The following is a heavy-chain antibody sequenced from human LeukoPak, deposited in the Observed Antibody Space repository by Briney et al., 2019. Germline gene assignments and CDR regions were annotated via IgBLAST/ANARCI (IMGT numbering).Heavy chain of an antibody. D-gene: IGHD2-8*01. J-gene: IGHJ4*02. Sequence: PSETLSLTCTVSGGSIGWDYWSWIRQSAGKGLEWIGRIYKSGTTNYNPSFRNRVTMSVDTSKNHFSLTLTSVTAADTAVYYCAREQSYQDTNGYSYFFDSWGQGSLVTVSS. CDR2: IYKSGTT. CDR3: AREQSYQDTNGYSYFFDS. V-gene: IGHV4-4*07. CDR1: GGSIGWDY.